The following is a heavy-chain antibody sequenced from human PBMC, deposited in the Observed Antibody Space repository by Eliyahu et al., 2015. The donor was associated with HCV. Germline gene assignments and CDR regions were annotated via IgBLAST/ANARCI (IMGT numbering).Heavy chain of an antibody. Sequence: EVQLVESGGGLVQPGRSLRLSCAASGFIFEXYAMHWVRQAPGKGLGGVSGISWRSGSIGYAASVKGRFTISRDNAKNSLYLQMNSLRPEDTAFYYCAKDGGEYCSGGICYSLWYFDLWGRGTLVTVSS. J-gene: IGHJ2*01. D-gene: IGHD2-15*01. CDR2: ISWRSGSI. V-gene: IGHV3-9*01. CDR1: GFIFEXYA. CDR3: AKDGGEYCSGGICYSLWYFDL.